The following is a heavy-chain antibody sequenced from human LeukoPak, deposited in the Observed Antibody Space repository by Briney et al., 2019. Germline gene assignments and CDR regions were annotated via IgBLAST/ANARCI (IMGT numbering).Heavy chain of an antibody. Sequence: AASAKVSCKASGYTFTGYYMHWVRQAPGQGLEWMGRIDPNSGGTNYAQKFQGRVTMTRDTSISTAYMELSRLRSDDTAVYYCARGLAESYYYYGMDVWGQGTTVTVSS. CDR3: ARGLAESYYYYGMDV. CDR1: GYTFTGYY. V-gene: IGHV1-2*06. J-gene: IGHJ6*02. CDR2: IDPNSGGT. D-gene: IGHD2-21*01.